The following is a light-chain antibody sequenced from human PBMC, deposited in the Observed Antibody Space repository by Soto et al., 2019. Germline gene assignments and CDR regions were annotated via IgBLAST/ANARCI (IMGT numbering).Light chain of an antibody. CDR1: QSVSSS. J-gene: IGKJ4*01. V-gene: IGKV3-11*01. CDR2: DAS. Sequence: EIVLTPSPATLSFSPGERATLSCRASQSVSSSLAWYQQKPGQAPRLLIYDASNRATGIPARFSGSGSGTDFTLTSSSLEPEDFAVYYCQQRSNWPSLTFGGGTKVEIK. CDR3: QQRSNWPSLT.